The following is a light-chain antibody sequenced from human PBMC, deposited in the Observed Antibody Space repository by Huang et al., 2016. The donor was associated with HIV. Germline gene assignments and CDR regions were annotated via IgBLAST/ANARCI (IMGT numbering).Light chain of an antibody. CDR2: DAS. V-gene: IGKV3-11*01. J-gene: IGKJ4*01. CDR1: QRVSTY. Sequence: EIVLTQSPATLSLSPGEKATLSCRASQRVSTYLAWYKQKPGQAPGLLIYDASNRATGIPARFSGSGSGTDFTLTISSLEPEDFAVYYCQQRSNWPAFGGGTKVEIK. CDR3: QQRSNWPA.